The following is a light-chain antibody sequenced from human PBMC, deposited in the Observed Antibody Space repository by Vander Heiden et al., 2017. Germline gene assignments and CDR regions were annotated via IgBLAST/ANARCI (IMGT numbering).Light chain of an antibody. J-gene: IGLJ2*01. Sequence: SYELTQPPPLSVSPGQTVSITCSGNVLAKKYGRWLQQKPGQAPLLVIFGDNERPSGIPERFSGSSSGTTVTLTITGAQVEDEADYYCYPASDNNVLFGGGTKLTVL. CDR1: VLAKKY. CDR3: YPASDNNVL. CDR2: GDN. V-gene: IGLV3-27*01.